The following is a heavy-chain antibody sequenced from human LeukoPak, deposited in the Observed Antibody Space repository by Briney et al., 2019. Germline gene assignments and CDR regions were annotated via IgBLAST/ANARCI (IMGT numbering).Heavy chain of an antibody. CDR2: INAGNGNT. CDR3: ARDGTVTTFGPEGYFNY. CDR1: GYTFTSYA. J-gene: IGHJ4*02. V-gene: IGHV1-3*01. D-gene: IGHD4-17*01. Sequence: ASVKVSCKASGYTFTSYAVHWVRQAPGQRLEWMGWINAGNGNTKYSQKFQGRVTITRDTSASTAYMELSSLRSEDTAVYYCARDGTVTTFGPEGYFNYWGQGTLVTVSS.